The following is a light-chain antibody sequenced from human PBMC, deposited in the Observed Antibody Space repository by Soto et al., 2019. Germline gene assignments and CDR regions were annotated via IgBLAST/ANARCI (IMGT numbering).Light chain of an antibody. CDR3: QQYGSSLWT. Sequence: EIVTTQSPATLSVSPGERATLSCRTSQNVNSNLAWYQQKPGQAPRLLFYGASIRATGIPARFSGSGSGTDFTLTISRLEPEDFAVYYCQQYGSSLWTFGQGTKVDI. V-gene: IGKV3-15*01. CDR2: GAS. J-gene: IGKJ1*01. CDR1: QNVNSN.